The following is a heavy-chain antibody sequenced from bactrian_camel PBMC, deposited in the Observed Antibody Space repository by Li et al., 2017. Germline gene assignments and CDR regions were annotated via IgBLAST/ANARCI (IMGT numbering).Heavy chain of an antibody. CDR3: AAGLGGGRILDRAEYNY. CDR1: KYIVNVNC. Sequence: HVQLVESGGDSVQAGGSLRLSCVSSKYIVNVNCMVWFRQAPGKEREGVVGIDKDGATSYTESVNGRFTISQDNGRNTLYLQMNNLKPEDTAMYYCAAGLGGGRILDRAEYNYWGWGTQVTVS. J-gene: IGHJ4*01. D-gene: IGHD7*01. V-gene: IGHV3S53*01. CDR2: IDKDGAT.